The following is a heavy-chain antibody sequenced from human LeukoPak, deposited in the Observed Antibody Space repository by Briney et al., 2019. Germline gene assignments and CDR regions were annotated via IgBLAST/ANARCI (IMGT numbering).Heavy chain of an antibody. CDR2: IYYSGST. V-gene: IGHV4-31*03. CDR1: GGSISSGGYY. CDR3: ASRSPDHYYDSSGYFGY. D-gene: IGHD3-22*01. Sequence: SETLSLTCTVSGGSISSGGYYWSWIRQHPGKGLEWIGYIYYSGSTYYNPSLKSRVTISVDTSKNQFSLKLSSVTAADTAVYYCASRSPDHYYDSSGYFGYWGQGTLVTVSS. J-gene: IGHJ4*02.